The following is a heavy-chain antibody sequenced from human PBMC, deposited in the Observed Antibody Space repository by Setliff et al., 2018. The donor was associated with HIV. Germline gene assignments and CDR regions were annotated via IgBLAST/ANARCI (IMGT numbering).Heavy chain of an antibody. CDR2: IDHSGNI. J-gene: IGHJ4*02. CDR3: AREESTEDYGSGSYGPTFPPPLIY. D-gene: IGHD3-10*01. Sequence: PSETLSLTCAVYGGSFNDYYWTWIRQPPGKGLEWIGEIDHSGNIKYHASLKSRVTMSVDTSKNQFSLKLSSVTAADTAVYYCAREESTEDYGSGSYGPTFPPPLIYWGQGTLVTVSS. CDR1: GGSFNDYY. V-gene: IGHV4-34*01.